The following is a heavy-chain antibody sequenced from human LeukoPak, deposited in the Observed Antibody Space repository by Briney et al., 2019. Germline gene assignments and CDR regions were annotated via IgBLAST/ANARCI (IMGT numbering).Heavy chain of an antibody. CDR3: ARGRRIAYYYDSSGSDY. CDR2: MNPNSGNT. CDR1: GYTFTGYY. D-gene: IGHD3-22*01. V-gene: IGHV1-8*03. J-gene: IGHJ4*02. Sequence: ASVKVSCKASGYTFTGYYMHWVRQATGQGLEWMGWMNPNSGNTGYAQKFQGRVTITRNTSISTAYMELSSLRSEDTAVYYCARGRRIAYYYDSSGSDYWGQGTLVTVSS.